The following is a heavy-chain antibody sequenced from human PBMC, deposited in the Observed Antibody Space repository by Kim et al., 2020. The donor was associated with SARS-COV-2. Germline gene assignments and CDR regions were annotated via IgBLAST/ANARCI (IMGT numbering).Heavy chain of an antibody. V-gene: IGHV4-61*01. J-gene: IGHJ4*02. CDR2: MYYSGSTSGST. D-gene: IGHD4-4*01. CDR1: GASVSSGSYH. Sequence: SETLSLTCTVSGASVSSGSYHWSWIRQPPGKGLEWIGYMYYSGSTSGSTNYNPSLKSRVTISVDTSKNQFSLKLTSVTAADTAVYYCARETYSNYVDWGQGTLVTVSS. CDR3: ARETYSNYVD.